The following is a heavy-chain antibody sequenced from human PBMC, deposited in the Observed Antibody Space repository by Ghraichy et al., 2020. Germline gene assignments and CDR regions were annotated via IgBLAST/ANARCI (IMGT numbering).Heavy chain of an antibody. CDR2: IYYSGST. J-gene: IGHJ4*02. D-gene: IGHD4-11*01. CDR3: ARSSTVTTYPRFDY. V-gene: IGHV4-59*01. CDR1: GGSISTYY. Sequence: SETLSLTCTVSGGSISTYYWSWIRQPPGKGLEWIGYIYYSGSTNYNPSLKSRVTISVDTSKNQFSLKLSSVTAADTAVYYCARSSTVTTYPRFDYWGQGTLVTVPS.